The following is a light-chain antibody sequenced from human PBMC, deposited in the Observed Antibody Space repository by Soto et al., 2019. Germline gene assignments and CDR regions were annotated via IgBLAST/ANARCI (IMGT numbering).Light chain of an antibody. CDR3: TSYTNIKTYV. CDR1: SNDIGVYDY. J-gene: IGLJ1*01. Sequence: QSVLTQPASVSASPGQSITISCTGTSNDIGVYDYVSWYQQHPGQAPKVIIYEVSNRPSGVSSRFSGSKSGNTASLTISGLQAEDEGDYYCTSYTNIKTYVFGTGTKVTLL. CDR2: EVS. V-gene: IGLV2-14*01.